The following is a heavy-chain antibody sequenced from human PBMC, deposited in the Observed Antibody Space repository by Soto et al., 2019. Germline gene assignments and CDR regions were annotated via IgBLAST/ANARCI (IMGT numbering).Heavy chain of an antibody. Sequence: SETLSLTCAVYGGSFSGYYWSWIRQPPGKGLEWIGEINHSGSTNYNPSLRSRVTISVDTSKNQFSLKLSSVTAADTAVYYCARVALIGYCSSTSCLNWFDPWGQGTLVTVSS. CDR3: ARVALIGYCSSTSCLNWFDP. D-gene: IGHD2-2*01. J-gene: IGHJ5*02. V-gene: IGHV4-34*01. CDR1: GGSFSGYY. CDR2: INHSGST.